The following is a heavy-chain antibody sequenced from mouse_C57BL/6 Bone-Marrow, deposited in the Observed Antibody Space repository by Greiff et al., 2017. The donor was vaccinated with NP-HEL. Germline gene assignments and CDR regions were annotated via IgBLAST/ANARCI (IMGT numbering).Heavy chain of an antibody. CDR2: ISSGSSTI. Sequence: EVMLVESGGGLVKPGGSLKLSCAASGFTFSDYGMHWVRQAPEKGLEWVAYISSGSSTIYYADTVKGRFTISRDNAKNTLFLQMTSLRSEDTAMYYCARGGSNRFADWGQGTLVTVSA. CDR1: GFTFSDYG. CDR3: ARGGSNRFAD. V-gene: IGHV5-17*01. D-gene: IGHD1-1*01. J-gene: IGHJ3*01.